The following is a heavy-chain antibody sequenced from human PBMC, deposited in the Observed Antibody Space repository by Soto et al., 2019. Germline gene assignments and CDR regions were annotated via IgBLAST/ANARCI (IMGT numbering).Heavy chain of an antibody. Sequence: ASVKVSCKASGYTFTSYAMHWVRQAPGQRLEWMGWINAGNGNTKYSQKFQGRVTITRDTSASTAYMELSSLRSEDTAVYYCARAGAFYCSSTSCYPRYYYYYGMDVWGQGTTVTVSS. D-gene: IGHD2-2*01. CDR2: INAGNGNT. J-gene: IGHJ6*02. CDR3: ARAGAFYCSSTSCYPRYYYYYGMDV. CDR1: GYTFTSYA. V-gene: IGHV1-3*01.